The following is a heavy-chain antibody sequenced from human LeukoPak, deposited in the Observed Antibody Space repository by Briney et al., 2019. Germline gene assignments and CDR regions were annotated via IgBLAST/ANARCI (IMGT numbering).Heavy chain of an antibody. CDR2: ISHDGSNK. V-gene: IGHV3-30*18. J-gene: IGHJ4*02. CDR1: GFTFSAYG. Sequence: GGSLRLSCAASGFTFSAYGMNWVRQAPGKGLEWVAVISHDGSNKYYTDSVEGRFTISRDNSKNTLFLQMNSLRGEDTAVYYCAKDRGTTVVIDYWGQGTLVTVSS. D-gene: IGHD4-23*01. CDR3: AKDRGTTVVIDY.